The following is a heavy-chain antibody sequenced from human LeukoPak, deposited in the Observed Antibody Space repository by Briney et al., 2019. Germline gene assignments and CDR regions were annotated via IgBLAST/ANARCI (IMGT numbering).Heavy chain of an antibody. Sequence: GESLKISCKGSGYRFINYWIGWVRQMPGKGLEWMEIVFPGDSDTRYSPSFQGQVTISVDKSISTAYLQWSSLKASDTAMYYCARPNLTSGTYYIDYWGQGTLVTVSS. D-gene: IGHD3-10*01. CDR3: ARPNLTSGTYYIDY. J-gene: IGHJ4*02. V-gene: IGHV5-51*01. CDR2: VFPGDSDT. CDR1: GYRFINYW.